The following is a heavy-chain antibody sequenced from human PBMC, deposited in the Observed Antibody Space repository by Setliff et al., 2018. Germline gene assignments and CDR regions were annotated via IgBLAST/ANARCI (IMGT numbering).Heavy chain of an antibody. J-gene: IGHJ4*02. V-gene: IGHV4-4*02. CDR1: GESNRSNNW. CDR3: ARAPGRNIRGDY. D-gene: IGHD3-10*01. CDR2: IYQSGTT. Sequence: PSETLSLTCTVSGESNRSNNWWNWVRQPPGKGLEWIGDIYQSGTTNYNPSLKSRVTISADTSKNQFSLKLKSVTAADTAVYYCARAPGRNIRGDYWGQGALVTVSS.